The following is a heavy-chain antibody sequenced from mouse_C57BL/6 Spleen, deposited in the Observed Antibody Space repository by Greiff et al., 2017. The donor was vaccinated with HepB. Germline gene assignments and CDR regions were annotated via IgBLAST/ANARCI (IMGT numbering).Heavy chain of an antibody. CDR1: GYTFTEYT. CDR3: ARHEPGPYAMDY. V-gene: IGHV1-62-2*01. J-gene: IGHJ4*01. CDR2: FYPGSGSI. Sequence: VQGVESGAELVKPGASVKLSCKASGYTFTEYTIHWVKQRSGQGLEWIGWFYPGSGSIKYNEKFKDKATLTADKSSSTVYMELSRLTSEDSAVYFCARHEPGPYAMDYWGQGTSVTVSS.